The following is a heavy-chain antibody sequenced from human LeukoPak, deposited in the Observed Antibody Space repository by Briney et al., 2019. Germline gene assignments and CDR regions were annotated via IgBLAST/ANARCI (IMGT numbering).Heavy chain of an antibody. V-gene: IGHV1-2*02. CDR3: ASSLTIFGVVTR. D-gene: IGHD3-3*01. J-gene: IGHJ4*02. CDR1: GYTFTGYY. Sequence: GASVTVSFKASGYTFTGYYMHWVRQAPGQGLEWMGWINPNSGGTNYAQKFQGRVTMTRDTSISTAYMELSRLRSDDTAVYYCASSLTIFGVVTRWGQGTLVTVSS. CDR2: INPNSGGT.